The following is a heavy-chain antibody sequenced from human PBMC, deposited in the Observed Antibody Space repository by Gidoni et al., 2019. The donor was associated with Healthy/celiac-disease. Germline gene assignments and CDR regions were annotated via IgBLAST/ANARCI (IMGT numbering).Heavy chain of an antibody. CDR1: GYTFTSYY. CDR2: INPSGGST. J-gene: IGHJ4*02. CDR3: ARVNGGAQTLDY. D-gene: IGHD3-16*01. V-gene: IGHV1-46*03. Sequence: QVQLVQSGAEVKKPGASVKVSCKASGYTFTSYYMHWVRQAPGQGLAWMGIINPSGGSTSYAQKFQGRVTMTRDTSTSTVYMELSSLRSEDTAVYYCARVNGGAQTLDYWGQGTLVTVSS.